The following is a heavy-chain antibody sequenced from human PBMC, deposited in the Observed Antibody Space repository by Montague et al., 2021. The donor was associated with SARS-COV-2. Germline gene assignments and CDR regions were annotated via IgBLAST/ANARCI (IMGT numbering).Heavy chain of an antibody. CDR2: ISNDGGNK. J-gene: IGHJ4*02. D-gene: IGHD3-3*01. CDR1: GFTFNNYG. CDR3: AKDLVGDFWSAFYSGYLDY. Sequence: SLRLSCAASGFTFNNYGMHWVRQAPGKGLEWVAVISNDGGNKYYADSVKGRFSISRDNSKNTLYLQMNSLGAEDTAVYYCAKDLVGDFWSAFYSGYLDYWGQGTLVTVSS. V-gene: IGHV3-30*18.